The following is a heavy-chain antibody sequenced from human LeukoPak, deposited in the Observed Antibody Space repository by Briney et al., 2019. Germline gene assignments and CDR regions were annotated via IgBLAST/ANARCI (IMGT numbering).Heavy chain of an antibody. D-gene: IGHD3-10*01. CDR3: ARDGGYYYGSGNSYYFDY. Sequence: GGSLRLSCAASGFTFSSYWMSWARQAPGKGLEWVANIKQDGSEKYYVDSVKGRFTISRDNAKNSLYLQMNSLRAEDTAVYYCARDGGYYYGSGNSYYFDYWGQGTLVTVSS. CDR2: IKQDGSEK. J-gene: IGHJ4*02. CDR1: GFTFSSYW. V-gene: IGHV3-7*03.